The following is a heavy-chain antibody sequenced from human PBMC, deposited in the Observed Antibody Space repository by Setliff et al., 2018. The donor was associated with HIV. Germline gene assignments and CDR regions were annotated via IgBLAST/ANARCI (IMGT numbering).Heavy chain of an antibody. CDR1: GGSISSYY. V-gene: IGHV4-59*08. Sequence: PSETLSLTCSVSGGSISSYYWTWVRQPPGKGLEWVGHIYYNGKTDYNPSLKSRLIMSVDRSNNQFSLGLTSVTAADTAVYYCATVRVDDPETYPNFAYWGQGVLFTVSS. CDR2: IYYNGKT. D-gene: IGHD4-4*01. CDR3: ATVRVDDPETYPNFAY. J-gene: IGHJ4*02.